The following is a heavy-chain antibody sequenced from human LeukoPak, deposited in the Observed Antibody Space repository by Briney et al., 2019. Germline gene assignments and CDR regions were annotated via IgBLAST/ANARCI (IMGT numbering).Heavy chain of an antibody. CDR1: GYTFTSYD. Sequence: GASVKVSCKASGYTFTSYDINWVRQATGQGLEWMGWMNPNSGNTGYAQKFQGRVTMTRDTSISTAYMELSRLRSDDTAVYYCARDWDYYFDYWGQGTLVTVSS. CDR2: MNPNSGNT. J-gene: IGHJ4*02. D-gene: IGHD1-26*01. V-gene: IGHV1-8*02. CDR3: ARDWDYYFDY.